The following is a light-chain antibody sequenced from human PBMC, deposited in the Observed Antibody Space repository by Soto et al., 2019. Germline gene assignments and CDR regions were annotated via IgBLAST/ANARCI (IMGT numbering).Light chain of an antibody. CDR1: QGISSD. J-gene: IGKJ1*01. Sequence: DIQLTQSPSFLSASVGDRVTITCRASQGISSDLAWYQQNPGKAPKLLIYDASSLESGVPSRFSGSGSGTEFTLTISSLQPDDFATYYCQQYNSYRTFGQRTKVDIK. CDR2: DAS. CDR3: QQYNSYRT. V-gene: IGKV1-9*01.